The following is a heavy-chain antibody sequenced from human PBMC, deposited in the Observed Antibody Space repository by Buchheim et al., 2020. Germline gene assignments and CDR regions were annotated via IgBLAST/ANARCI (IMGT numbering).Heavy chain of an antibody. Sequence: QVQLQQWGAGLLKPSETLSLTCAVYGGSFSGYYWSWIRQPPGKGLEWIGEINHSGSTNYNPSLKSRVTISVDTSKNQFSLKLSSVTAADTAVYYCARGYRKYQLLSFPDYYYMDVWGKGTT. V-gene: IGHV4-34*01. J-gene: IGHJ6*03. D-gene: IGHD2-2*01. CDR1: GGSFSGYY. CDR2: INHSGST. CDR3: ARGYRKYQLLSFPDYYYMDV.